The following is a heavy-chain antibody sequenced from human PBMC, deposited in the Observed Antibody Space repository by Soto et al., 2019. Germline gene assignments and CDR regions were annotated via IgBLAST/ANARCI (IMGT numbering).Heavy chain of an antibody. CDR3: ARLGTTGTWVTDY. V-gene: IGHV4-59*08. Sequence: PSETLSLTCTVSGGSISSYYWSWIRQPPGKGLEWIGYIYYSGSTNYNPSLKSRVTISVDTSKNQFSLKLSSVTAADTAVYYCARLGTTGTWVTDYWGQGTLVTVSS. D-gene: IGHD1-1*01. CDR2: IYYSGST. CDR1: GGSISSYY. J-gene: IGHJ4*02.